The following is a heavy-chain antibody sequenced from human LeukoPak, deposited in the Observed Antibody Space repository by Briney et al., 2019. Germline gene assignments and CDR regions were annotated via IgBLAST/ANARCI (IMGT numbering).Heavy chain of an antibody. Sequence: GGSLRLSCAASGFTFSSYSMNWVRQAPGKGLVWVSSISSSSSYIYYADSVKDRFTISRDNDKNSLYLQMNSLRAEDTAVYYCAREDLGYCSSTSCSTHYYYYGMDVWGQGTTVTVSS. J-gene: IGHJ6*02. D-gene: IGHD2-2*01. CDR2: ISSSSSYI. V-gene: IGHV3-21*01. CDR1: GFTFSSYS. CDR3: AREDLGYCSSTSCSTHYYYYGMDV.